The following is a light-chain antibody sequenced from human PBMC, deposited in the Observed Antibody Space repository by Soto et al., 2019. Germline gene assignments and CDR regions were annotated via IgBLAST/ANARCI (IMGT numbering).Light chain of an antibody. CDR2: AAS. Sequence: EIVLTQSPGTLSLSPGERATLSCRASQSVTANYLAWYQQKPGLAPRLLIYAASSRATGNPDRFSGSGSGTDFTLTISRLEPDDCAVYYCQQYGSSPQTFGQGTKLEIK. CDR1: QSVTANY. V-gene: IGKV3-20*01. CDR3: QQYGSSPQT. J-gene: IGKJ2*01.